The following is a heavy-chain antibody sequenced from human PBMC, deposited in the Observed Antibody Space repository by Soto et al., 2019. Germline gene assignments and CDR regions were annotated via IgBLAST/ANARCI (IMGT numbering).Heavy chain of an antibody. Sequence: GGSLRLSCAASGFTFSSYAMSWVRQAPGKGLEWVSAISGSGGSTYYADSVKGRFTISRDNSKNTLYLQMNSLRAEDTAVYYCAKASNQGLDYGSGSLYFDYWGQGTLVTSPQ. V-gene: IGHV3-23*01. J-gene: IGHJ4*02. CDR1: GFTFSSYA. D-gene: IGHD3-10*01. CDR2: ISGSGGST. CDR3: AKASNQGLDYGSGSLYFDY.